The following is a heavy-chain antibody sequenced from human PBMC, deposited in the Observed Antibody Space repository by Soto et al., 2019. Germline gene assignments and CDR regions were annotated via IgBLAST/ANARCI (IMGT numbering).Heavy chain of an antibody. CDR2: IVGGSGNT. D-gene: IGHD1-26*01. Sequence: MQLVQSGPDVKKPGTSVKVSCKASGFTFSTSAVQWVRQARGQRPEWRGWIVGGSGNTNYAQNSQERVIITRDMSTSTVYMELSSLRADDTAVYFCAARRSGLYAMDVWGQGTTVTVSS. V-gene: IGHV1-58*01. J-gene: IGHJ6*02. CDR1: GFTFSTSA. CDR3: AARRSGLYAMDV.